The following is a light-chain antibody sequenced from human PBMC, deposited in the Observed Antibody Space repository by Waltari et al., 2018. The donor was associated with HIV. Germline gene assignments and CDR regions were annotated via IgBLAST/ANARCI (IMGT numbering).Light chain of an antibody. J-gene: IGLJ3*02. CDR1: TLGDNY. CDR3: QAWDSGTWV. CDR2: QDS. V-gene: IGLV3-1*01. Sequence: SYELTQPPSVSVSPGQTASIPCSGDTLGDNYACWYQQQPGQSPVLVIYQDSKRPSGIPERFSGSNSGNTATLTIRGTQAMDEADYYCQAWDSGTWVFGGGTKLTVL.